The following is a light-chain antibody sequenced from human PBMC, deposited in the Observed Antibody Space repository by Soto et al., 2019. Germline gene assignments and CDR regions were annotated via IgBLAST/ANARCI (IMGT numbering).Light chain of an antibody. CDR2: KAS. J-gene: IGKJ1*01. CDR3: QHYNSYPEA. V-gene: IGKV1-5*03. Sequence: DIQMTQSPSALSGSVGDRVTISCRASQTISSCLAWYQQKPGKAPKLLIYKASTLKSGVPSRFSGSGSGTEFTLTISSLQPDDFATYYCQHYNSYPEAFGQGTKVDI. CDR1: QTISSC.